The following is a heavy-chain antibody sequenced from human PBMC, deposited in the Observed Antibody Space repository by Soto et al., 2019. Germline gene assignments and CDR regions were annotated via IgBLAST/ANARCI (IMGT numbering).Heavy chain of an antibody. CDR2: IWYDGSNK. Sequence: GGSLRLSCSASGFTFSSYGMHGVRQAPGKGLEWVAVIWYDGSNKYYADSVKGRFTISRDNSKNTLYLQMNSLRAEDTAVYYCARQVAVAAPFDYWGQGTLVTVSS. CDR3: ARQVAVAAPFDY. D-gene: IGHD6-19*01. V-gene: IGHV3-33*01. CDR1: GFTFSSYG. J-gene: IGHJ4*02.